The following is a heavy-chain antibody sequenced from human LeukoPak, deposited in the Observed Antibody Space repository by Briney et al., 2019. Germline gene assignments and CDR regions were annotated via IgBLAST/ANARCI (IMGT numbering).Heavy chain of an antibody. CDR3: TAHYYGSGKY. Sequence: GGSLRLSCAASGFMFSSYEMNWVRQAPGKGLEWVGRIKSKTDGGTTDYAAPVKGRFTISGDDSKNTLYLQMNSLKTEDTAVYYCTAHYYGSGKYWGQGTLVTVSS. V-gene: IGHV3-15*01. J-gene: IGHJ4*02. D-gene: IGHD3-10*01. CDR2: IKSKTDGGTT. CDR1: GFMFSSYE.